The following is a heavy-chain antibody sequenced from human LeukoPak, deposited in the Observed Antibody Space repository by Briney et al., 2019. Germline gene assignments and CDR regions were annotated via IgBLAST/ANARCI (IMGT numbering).Heavy chain of an antibody. J-gene: IGHJ4*02. Sequence: PSETLSLTCTVSGGSFSSSSYYWGWLRQPPGKGREGFGSIYYSGSTYDNPSLKSRVTLSVDTSKNQHALKLSSVTAADTAVYYCASHSGSYWGEGTLVTVPS. CDR2: IYYSGST. V-gene: IGHV4-39*06. CDR1: GGSFSSSSYY. CDR3: ASHSGSY. D-gene: IGHD1-26*01.